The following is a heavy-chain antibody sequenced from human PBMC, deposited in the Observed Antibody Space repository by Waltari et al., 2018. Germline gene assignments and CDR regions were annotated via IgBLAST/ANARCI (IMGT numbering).Heavy chain of an antibody. CDR2: IIPILCIA. CDR3: ARMWYQLPNHYYYGMDV. V-gene: IGHV1-69*02. Sequence: QVQLVQSGAEVKKPGSSVKVSCKASGGTFSRYPTSWDRQAPGQGLEWMGRIIPILCIADYAQKFQGRVTITADKSTSTAYMELSSLRSEDTAVYYCARMWYQLPNHYYYGMDVWGQGTTVTVSS. D-gene: IGHD2-2*01. J-gene: IGHJ6*02. CDR1: GGTFSRYP.